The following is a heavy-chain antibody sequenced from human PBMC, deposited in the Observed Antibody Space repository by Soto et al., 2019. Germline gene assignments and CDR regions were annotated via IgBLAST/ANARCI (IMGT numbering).Heavy chain of an antibody. J-gene: IGHJ6*02. CDR1: GGSFSGYY. Sequence: SETLSLTCAVYGGSFSGYYWSWIRQPPGKGLEWIGEINHSGSTNYNPSLKSRVTISVDTSKNQFSLKLSSVTAADTAVYYCARGYCSGGSCYSTRYYYYYDMDVWGQGTTVTISS. D-gene: IGHD2-15*01. CDR3: ARGYCSGGSCYSTRYYYYYDMDV. CDR2: INHSGST. V-gene: IGHV4-34*01.